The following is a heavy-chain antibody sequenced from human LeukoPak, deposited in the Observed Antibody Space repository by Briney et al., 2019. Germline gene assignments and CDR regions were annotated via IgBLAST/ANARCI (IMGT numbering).Heavy chain of an antibody. Sequence: GGSLRLSCAASGFSFSSYGMHWVRQAPGKGLEWVAFIWYNGNNEYYAESVKGRFTISRDNSKNTLYLQMNSLRAEDTAVYYCAKGTRITMVRVNWFDPWGQGTLVTVSS. J-gene: IGHJ5*02. V-gene: IGHV3-30*02. D-gene: IGHD3-10*01. CDR3: AKGTRITMVRVNWFDP. CDR2: IWYNGNNE. CDR1: GFSFSSYG.